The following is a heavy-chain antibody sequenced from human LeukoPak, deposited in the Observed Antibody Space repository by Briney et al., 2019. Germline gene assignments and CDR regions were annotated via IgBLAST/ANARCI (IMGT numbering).Heavy chain of an antibody. CDR2: INWNGGST. V-gene: IGHV3-20*04. Sequence: GGSLRLSCAASGFTFDDYGMGWVRQAPGKGLEWVSGINWNGGSTGYADSVKGRFTISRDNAKNSLYLQMNSLRAEDTALYYCARDDRYGSGSYYSYWGQGTLVTVSS. CDR1: GFTFDDYG. CDR3: ARDDRYGSGSYYSY. J-gene: IGHJ4*02. D-gene: IGHD3-10*01.